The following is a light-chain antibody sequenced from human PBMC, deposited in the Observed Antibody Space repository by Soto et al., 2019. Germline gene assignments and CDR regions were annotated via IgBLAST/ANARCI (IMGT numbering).Light chain of an antibody. J-gene: IGKJ2*01. CDR1: QSVSTA. CDR3: HQRRKRAPT. V-gene: IGKV3-11*01. CDR2: DAS. Sequence: EVVLTQSPVTLSLSPGDRAALSCRASQSVSTAVAWYQQKPGQAPRLLIYDASDRATGVPARFSGSGSGTDFTLTISSVEPDDCAVYFCHQRRKRAPTFGQGTKLDI.